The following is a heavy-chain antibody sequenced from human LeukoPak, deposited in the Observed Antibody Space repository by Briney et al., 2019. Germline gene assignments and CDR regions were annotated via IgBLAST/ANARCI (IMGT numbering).Heavy chain of an antibody. Sequence: SETLSLTCAVYGGSFSGYYWSWIRQPPGKGLEWIGEINHSGSTNYNPSLKSRVTISVDTSKNQFSLKLSSVTAADTAVYYCARRLGSHSSGWPGNIGGYYFDYWGQGTLVTVSS. V-gene: IGHV4-34*01. D-gene: IGHD6-19*01. CDR2: INHSGST. CDR3: ARRLGSHSSGWPGNIGGYYFDY. CDR1: GGSFSGYY. J-gene: IGHJ4*02.